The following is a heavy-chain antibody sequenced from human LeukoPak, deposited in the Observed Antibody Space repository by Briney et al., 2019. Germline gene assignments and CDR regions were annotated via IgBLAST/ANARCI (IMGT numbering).Heavy chain of an antibody. V-gene: IGHV3-48*02. CDR1: RFTFSSYN. CDR2: IRSSINII. Sequence: PGGSLRLSCAASRFTFSSYNMNWVRQAPRKGLEWLSYIRSSINIIYYADSVKGRFTISRDNGKNSLYLQMNSLRDEDTAVYYCARIPLGGQTVDCGGQRTLV. J-gene: IGHJ4*02. D-gene: IGHD2-21*01. CDR3: ARIPLGGQTVDC.